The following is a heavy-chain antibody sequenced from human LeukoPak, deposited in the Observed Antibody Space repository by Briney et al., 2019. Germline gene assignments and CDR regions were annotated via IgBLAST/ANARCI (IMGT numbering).Heavy chain of an antibody. Sequence: GGSLRLFCVASGFTFNNYTMNWVRQAPGKGLEWVSSISRNGIYIKYVDSVKGRFTVSRDNAKNSLYLQMNSLRAEDTAVYYCARDGLPATVANWFDPWGQGTLVTVSS. D-gene: IGHD2-15*01. CDR2: ISRNGIYI. J-gene: IGHJ5*02. V-gene: IGHV3-21*01. CDR1: GFTFNNYT. CDR3: ARDGLPATVANWFDP.